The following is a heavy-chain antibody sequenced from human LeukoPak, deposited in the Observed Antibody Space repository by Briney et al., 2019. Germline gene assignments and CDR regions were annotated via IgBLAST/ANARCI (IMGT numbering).Heavy chain of an antibody. CDR1: GFTFSDYY. Sequence: GGSLRLSCAASGFTFSDYYMSWIRQAPGKGLEWVSYISSSGSTIYYADSVKGRFTISRDNAKNSLYLQMNSLRAEDTAVYYCARASITGTTDFDYWGQGTLVTVSS. CDR2: ISSSGSTI. D-gene: IGHD1-7*01. J-gene: IGHJ4*02. CDR3: ARASITGTTDFDY. V-gene: IGHV3-11*04.